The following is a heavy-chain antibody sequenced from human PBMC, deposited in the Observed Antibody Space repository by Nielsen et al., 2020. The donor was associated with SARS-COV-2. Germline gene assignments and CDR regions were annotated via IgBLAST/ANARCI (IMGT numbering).Heavy chain of an antibody. J-gene: IGHJ3*02. V-gene: IGHV4-59*01. CDR2: IYYSGNT. CDR3: AREGAWKAFDI. D-gene: IGHD1-1*01. Sequence: SETLSLTCTVSGGSISSYYWTWIRHLHGKGLEYIGYIYYSGNTNYNPSLKSRVTISVDKSKNQFSLKLRSVTAADTAVYYCAREGAWKAFDIWGQGTMVTVSS. CDR1: GGSISSYY.